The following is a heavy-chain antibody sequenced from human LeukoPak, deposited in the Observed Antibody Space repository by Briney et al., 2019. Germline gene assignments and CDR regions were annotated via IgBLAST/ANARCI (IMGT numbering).Heavy chain of an antibody. J-gene: IGHJ4*02. CDR2: ISGSGGST. V-gene: IGHV3-23*01. CDR3: AKVGRRGDSSVIDY. D-gene: IGHD3-22*01. CDR1: EFTFSSYG. Sequence: GGSLRLSCAASEFTFSSYGISWVRQAPGRGVEWVSAISGSGGSTYYADPVKGRFTISRDNSKNTLYLQMNSLRAEDTAVYHCAKVGRRGDSSVIDYWGQGTLVTVSS.